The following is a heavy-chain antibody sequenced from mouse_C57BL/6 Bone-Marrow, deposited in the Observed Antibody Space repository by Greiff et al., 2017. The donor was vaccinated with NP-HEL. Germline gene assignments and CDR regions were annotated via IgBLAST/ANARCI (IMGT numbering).Heavy chain of an antibody. J-gene: IGHJ3*01. Sequence: QVQLQQSGPELVKPGASVKISCKASGYTFTDYYINWVKQRPRQGLEWIGWIYPGSGNTKYNEKFKGKATLTVDTSSSTAYMQLSSLTSEDSAVYFCARKEFPYGNYGAWFAYWGQGTLVTVSA. V-gene: IGHV1-84*01. CDR1: GYTFTDYY. CDR3: ARKEFPYGNYGAWFAY. CDR2: IYPGSGNT. D-gene: IGHD2-1*01.